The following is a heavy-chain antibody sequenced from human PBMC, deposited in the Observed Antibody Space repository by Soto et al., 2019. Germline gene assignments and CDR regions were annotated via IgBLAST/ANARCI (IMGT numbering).Heavy chain of an antibody. Sequence: GSLRLSCAASGFTFSSYAMSWVREAPGKGLEWVSAISGRSDNTYYADSVEGRFTISRDNSKNTLYLQMNSLRAEDTAVYYCAKAPPDSSSWYWFDYWGQGTLVTVSS. CDR2: ISGRSDNT. CDR1: GFTFSSYA. CDR3: AKAPPDSSSWYWFDY. J-gene: IGHJ4*02. D-gene: IGHD6-13*01. V-gene: IGHV3-23*01.